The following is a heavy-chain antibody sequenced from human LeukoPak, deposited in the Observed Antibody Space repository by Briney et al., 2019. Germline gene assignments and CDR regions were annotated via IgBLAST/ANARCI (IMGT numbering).Heavy chain of an antibody. D-gene: IGHD3-10*01. CDR2: IYYSGST. Sequence: SETLSLTCTVSGGSISSSSYYWGWIRQPPGKGLEWIGSIYYSGSTYYNPSLKSRVTISVDTSKNQFSLKLSSVTAADTAVYYCRITMVRGDRIGDYWGQGTLVTVSS. CDR1: GGSISSSSYY. V-gene: IGHV4-39*07. J-gene: IGHJ4*02. CDR3: RITMVRGDRIGDY.